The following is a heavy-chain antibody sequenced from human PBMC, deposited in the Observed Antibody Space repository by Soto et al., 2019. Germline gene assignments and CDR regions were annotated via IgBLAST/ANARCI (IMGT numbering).Heavy chain of an antibody. CDR3: VRPYYSDWGMDV. D-gene: IGHD3-10*01. V-gene: IGHV3-53*01. CDR2: XXFXVXX. J-gene: IGHJ6*02. Sequence: PGGCLRISCAGSGFAVRGNYISWVRRAPGKGLXCVSXXXFXVXXXYXXXXKGRFTVSGDNSRNTLFLQMDSLRAEDTAVYYGVRPYYSDWGMDVWGQGTTVTVSS. CDR1: GFAVRGNY.